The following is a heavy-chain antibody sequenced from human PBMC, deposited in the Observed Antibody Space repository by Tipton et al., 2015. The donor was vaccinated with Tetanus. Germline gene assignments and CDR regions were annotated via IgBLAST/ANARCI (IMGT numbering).Heavy chain of an antibody. J-gene: IGHJ4*02. CDR1: GFTFSNFV. Sequence: SLRLSCAASGFTFSNFVIHWVRQAPGKGLEWVAVISFDGSNKYYADSVKGRFTISRDNSKSTLYLDIYSLRNEDTAMYFCARAVSPGENFDYWGQGTLVTVSS. CDR3: ARAVSPGENFDY. D-gene: IGHD4-17*01. CDR2: ISFDGSNK. V-gene: IGHV3-30*04.